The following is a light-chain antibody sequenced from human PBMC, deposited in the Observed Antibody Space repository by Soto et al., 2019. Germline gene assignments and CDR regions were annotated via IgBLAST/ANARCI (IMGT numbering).Light chain of an antibody. CDR1: QSISNW. J-gene: IGKJ2*01. CDR3: QQYNSYPYT. Sequence: DSQMTQSRSTLSASVGDRFTITCRASQSISNWLAWYQQKPGKAPKLMLYKASTLQSGVPSRFSGSGSGTEFTLTISSLQTDDFATYYCQQYNSYPYTFGQGTKVDIK. CDR2: KAS. V-gene: IGKV1-5*03.